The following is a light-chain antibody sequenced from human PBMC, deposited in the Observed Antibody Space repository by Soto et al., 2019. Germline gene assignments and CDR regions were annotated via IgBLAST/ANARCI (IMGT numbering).Light chain of an antibody. J-gene: IGLJ2*01. CDR3: QSYDSSNVV. CDR1: SGSFASNY. V-gene: IGLV6-57*02. Sequence: NFMLTQPHSVSESPGKTVTISCTGSSGSFASNYVQWYQQRPGSAPTTVIYADDQRPSGVPDRFSGSIDSSSNSASLTISGLRTEDEADYYCQSYDSSNVVFGGGTELTVL. CDR2: ADD.